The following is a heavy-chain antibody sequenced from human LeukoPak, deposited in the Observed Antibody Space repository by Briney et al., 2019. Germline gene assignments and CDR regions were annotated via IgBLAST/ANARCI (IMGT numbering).Heavy chain of an antibody. D-gene: IGHD2-15*01. J-gene: IGHJ4*02. Sequence: ASVKVSCKASGGTFSSYAISWVRQAPGQGLEWMGGIIPIFGTANYAQKFQGRVTITADESTSTAYMELNSLRSEDTAVYYCARGCAGGSCYSETFDYWGQGTLVTVSS. CDR2: IIPIFGTA. CDR3: ARGCAGGSCYSETFDY. CDR1: GGTFSSYA. V-gene: IGHV1-69*13.